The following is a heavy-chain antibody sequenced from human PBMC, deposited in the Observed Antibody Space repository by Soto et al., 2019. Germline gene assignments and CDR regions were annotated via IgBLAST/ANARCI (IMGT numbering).Heavy chain of an antibody. CDR1: GFTFSSYA. Sequence: EVQLLESGGGSVQPGGSLRLSCAASGFTFSSYAMSWVRQAPGKGLEWVSAISGSGGSTYYADSVKGRFTISRDNSKNTLYLQMNSLRAEDTAVYYCAKAPFQTAAAGNYFDYWGQGTLVTVSS. CDR2: ISGSGGST. V-gene: IGHV3-23*01. CDR3: AKAPFQTAAAGNYFDY. D-gene: IGHD6-13*01. J-gene: IGHJ4*02.